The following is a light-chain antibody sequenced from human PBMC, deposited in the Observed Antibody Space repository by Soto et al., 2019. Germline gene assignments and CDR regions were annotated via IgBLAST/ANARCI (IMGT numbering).Light chain of an antibody. CDR2: DAS. Sequence: IVLPQSPATLSLSPGERATLSCMASQSVSRYLAWYQQKPGQAPRLLIYDASNRATGVPVRFSGSGSGTDFTLTISSLEPEDFAVYYCQQRNDWRRGTFGQGTRLAIK. V-gene: IGKV3-11*01. CDR1: QSVSRY. CDR3: QQRNDWRRGT. J-gene: IGKJ5*01.